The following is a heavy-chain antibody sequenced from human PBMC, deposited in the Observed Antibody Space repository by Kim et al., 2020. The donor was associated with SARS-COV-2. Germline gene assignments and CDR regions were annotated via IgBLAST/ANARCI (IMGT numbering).Heavy chain of an antibody. D-gene: IGHD1-7*01. CDR2: INPDNGNT. J-gene: IGHJ4*02. V-gene: IGHV1-18*04. CDR1: GYTFTSLG. CDR3: TRGTTAPEY. Sequence: ASVKVSCKTSGYTFTSLGITWVRQAPGQGLEWMGWINPDNGNTKYAQNLQDRVTMTTETSTSTAYMELRSLKSDDTAMYFCTRGTTAPEYWGQGTLVTVSS.